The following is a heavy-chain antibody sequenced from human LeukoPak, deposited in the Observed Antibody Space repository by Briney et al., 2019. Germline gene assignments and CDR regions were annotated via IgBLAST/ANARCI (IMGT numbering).Heavy chain of an antibody. J-gene: IGHJ5*02. CDR1: GYDFSTKW. D-gene: IGHD4-17*01. Sequence: GESLKISCQTSGYDFSTKWIGWVRQMPGKGLEWMGIIYPLESITKYSPAFLGHVTLTADTSINTAFLQWTSLKASDTAIYYCARLAPDYADYWFDPWGQGTLVTVSS. V-gene: IGHV5-51*01. CDR3: ARLAPDYADYWFDP. CDR2: IYPLESIT.